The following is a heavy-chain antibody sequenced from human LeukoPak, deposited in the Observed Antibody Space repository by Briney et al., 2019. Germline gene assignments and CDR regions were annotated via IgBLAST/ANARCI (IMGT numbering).Heavy chain of an antibody. D-gene: IGHD3-10*01. V-gene: IGHV1-8*01. CDR3: ARGLYGSGSYYPDY. CDR1: GYTFSTYD. J-gene: IGHJ4*02. Sequence: GASVKVSCKASGYTFSTYDVIWVRQATGQGLEWMGWMNPNSGNTGYAQKFQGRVTMTRNTSISTAYMELSSLRSEDTAVYYCARGLYGSGSYYPDYWGQGTLVTVSS. CDR2: MNPNSGNT.